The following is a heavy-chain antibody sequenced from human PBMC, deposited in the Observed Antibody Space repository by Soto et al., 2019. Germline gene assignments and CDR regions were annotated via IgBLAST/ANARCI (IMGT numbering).Heavy chain of an antibody. CDR1: GFTFSNAW. CDR3: TTDYYDSSGYVLFVY. Sequence: VQLVESGGGLVKPGGSLRLSCAASGFTFSNAWMNWVRQAPGKGLEWVGRIKSKTDGGTTDYAAPVKGRFTISRDDSKNTLYLQMNSLKAEDTAVYYCTTDYYDSSGYVLFVYWGQGTLVTVSS. D-gene: IGHD3-22*01. V-gene: IGHV3-15*07. J-gene: IGHJ4*02. CDR2: IKSKTDGGTT.